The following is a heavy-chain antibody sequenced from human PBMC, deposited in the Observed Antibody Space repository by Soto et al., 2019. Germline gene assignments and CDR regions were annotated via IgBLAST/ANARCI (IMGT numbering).Heavy chain of an antibody. V-gene: IGHV1-69*01. J-gene: IGHJ3*02. D-gene: IGHD6-6*01. CDR3: ARGESEYELLDRAIAARARSFDI. Sequence: QVQLVQSGAEVKKPGSSVKVSCKASGGTFSSYAISWVRQAPGQGLEWMGGIIPIFGTANYAQKFQGRVTITADESTSTAYMELSSLRSEDTAVYYCARGESEYELLDRAIAARARSFDIWGQGTMVTVSS. CDR1: GGTFSSYA. CDR2: IIPIFGTA.